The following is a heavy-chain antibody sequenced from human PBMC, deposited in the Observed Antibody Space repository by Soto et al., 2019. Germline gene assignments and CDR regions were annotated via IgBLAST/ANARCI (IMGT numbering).Heavy chain of an antibody. Sequence: RGESLKISCKGSGYSFTSYWIGWVRQMPGKGLEWMGIIYPGDSDTRYSPSFQGQVTISADKSISTAYLQWSSLKASDTAMYYCARRTVATIPYCSGGSCYYAYFDYWGQGTLVTVSS. J-gene: IGHJ4*02. CDR3: ARRTVATIPYCSGGSCYYAYFDY. D-gene: IGHD2-15*01. CDR1: GYSFTSYW. CDR2: IYPGDSDT. V-gene: IGHV5-51*01.